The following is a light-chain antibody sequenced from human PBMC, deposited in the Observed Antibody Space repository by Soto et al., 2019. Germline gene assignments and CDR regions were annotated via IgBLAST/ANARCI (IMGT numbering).Light chain of an antibody. V-gene: IGLV2-14*03. CDR2: DVS. CDR1: SSDVGGYNF. CDR3: SSYTSTNIYV. Sequence: QSALTQPASVSGSPGQSITISCTGSSSDVGGYNFVSWYQQHPDKAPKLMIHDVSDRPSGVSNRFSGSKSGNTASLTISGLQAEDEADYYCSSYTSTNIYVFGTGTKLTVL. J-gene: IGLJ1*01.